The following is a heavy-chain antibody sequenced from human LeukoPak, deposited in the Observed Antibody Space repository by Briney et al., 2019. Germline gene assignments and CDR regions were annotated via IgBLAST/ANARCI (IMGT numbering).Heavy chain of an antibody. CDR2: IYPGDSDT. CDR3: ARPAGIQLWPLDY. Sequence: GESLKISCKGSGYSFTSYWIGWVRQMPEKGLEWMGIIYPGDSDTRYSPSFQGQVTISADKSISTAYLQWSSLKASDTAMCYCARPAGIQLWPLDYWGQGTLVTVSS. D-gene: IGHD5-18*01. J-gene: IGHJ4*02. CDR1: GYSFTSYW. V-gene: IGHV5-51*01.